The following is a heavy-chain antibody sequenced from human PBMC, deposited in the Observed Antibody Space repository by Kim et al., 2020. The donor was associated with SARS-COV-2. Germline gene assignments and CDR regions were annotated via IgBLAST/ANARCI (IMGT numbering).Heavy chain of an antibody. V-gene: IGHV1-46*01. CDR2: INPSGGST. Sequence: ASVKVSCKASGYTFTSYYMHWVRQAPGQGLEWMGIINPSGGSTSYAQKFQGRVTMTRDTSTSTVYMELSSLRSEDTAVYYCARERGGYSYGRYYYGMDVWGQGTTVTVSS. CDR3: ARERGGYSYGRYYYGMDV. D-gene: IGHD5-18*01. CDR1: GYTFTSYY. J-gene: IGHJ6*02.